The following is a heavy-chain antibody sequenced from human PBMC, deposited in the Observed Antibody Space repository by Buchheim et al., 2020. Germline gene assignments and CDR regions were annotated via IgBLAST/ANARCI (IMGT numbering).Heavy chain of an antibody. Sequence: QVQLQESGPGLVKPSETLSLTCTVSGGSISSYYWSWIRQPPGKGPEWIGNIYYSGSTNYNPSLKSRVTISVDTSKNQFSLKLSSVTAADTAVYYCARAPGYSYGYYYYYGMDVWGQGTT. CDR2: IYYSGST. J-gene: IGHJ6*02. CDR1: GGSISSYY. CDR3: ARAPGYSYGYYYYYGMDV. D-gene: IGHD5-18*01. V-gene: IGHV4-59*01.